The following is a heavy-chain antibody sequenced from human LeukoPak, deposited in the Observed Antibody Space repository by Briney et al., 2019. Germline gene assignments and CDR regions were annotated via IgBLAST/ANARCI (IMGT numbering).Heavy chain of an antibody. CDR1: GFTFSSYA. CDR3: ARELDQDDILTGYLDY. Sequence: GRSLRLSCAASGFTFSSYAMHWVRQAPGKGLEWVAVISYDGSNKYYADSVKGRFTISRDPSKNTLYLQMNSLRAEDTAVYYCARELDQDDILTGYLDYWGQGTLVTVSS. V-gene: IGHV3-30-3*01. J-gene: IGHJ4*02. D-gene: IGHD3-9*01. CDR2: ISYDGSNK.